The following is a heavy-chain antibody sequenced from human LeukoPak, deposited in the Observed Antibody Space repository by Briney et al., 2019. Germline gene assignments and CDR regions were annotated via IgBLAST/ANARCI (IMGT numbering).Heavy chain of an antibody. CDR3: ARLIVVVVAATGTWFDP. V-gene: IGHV1-2*02. CDR1: GYTFTGYY. D-gene: IGHD2-15*01. J-gene: IGHJ5*02. CDR2: INPNSGGT. Sequence: ASVKVSCKASGYTFTGYYMHWVRQAPGQGLEWMGWINPNSGGTNYAQKFQGRVTMTRDTSISTAYMELSRLRSDDTAVYYCARLIVVVVAATGTWFDPRGQGTLVTVSS.